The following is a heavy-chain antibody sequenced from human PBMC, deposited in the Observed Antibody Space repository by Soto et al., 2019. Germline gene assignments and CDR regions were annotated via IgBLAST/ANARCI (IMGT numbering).Heavy chain of an antibody. CDR1: GGSVSSGSYY. Sequence: QVQLQESGPGLVKPSETLSLTCTVSGGSVSSGSYYWSWIRQPPGKGLEWIGYIYYSGSTNYNPSLQSRVTISVDTSKNQVPLKLSSVTAADTAVYYCARKVVVVAARHFDYWGQGTLVTVSS. CDR3: ARKVVVVAARHFDY. D-gene: IGHD2-15*01. J-gene: IGHJ4*02. CDR2: IYYSGST. V-gene: IGHV4-61*01.